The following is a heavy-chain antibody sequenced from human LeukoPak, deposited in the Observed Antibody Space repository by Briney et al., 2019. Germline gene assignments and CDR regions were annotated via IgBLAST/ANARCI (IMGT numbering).Heavy chain of an antibody. V-gene: IGHV4-34*01. Sequence: PSETLSLTCAVYGGSFSGYYWSWIRQPPGKGLEWIGEINHSGSTNYNLSLKSRVTISVDTSKNQFSLKLSSVTAADTAVYYCARVVQGYYDSSGYPDYWGQGTLVTVSS. CDR3: ARVVQGYYDSSGYPDY. J-gene: IGHJ4*02. CDR2: INHSGST. CDR1: GGSFSGYY. D-gene: IGHD3-22*01.